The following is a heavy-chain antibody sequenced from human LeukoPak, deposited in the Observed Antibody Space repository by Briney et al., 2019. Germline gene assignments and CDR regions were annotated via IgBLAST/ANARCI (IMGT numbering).Heavy chain of an antibody. J-gene: IGHJ4*02. CDR3: AKRGIIGQGYYFDY. CDR2: ISGSGGST. D-gene: IGHD3-10*01. V-gene: IGHV3-23*01. Sequence: GGSLRLSCAASGFTFSSYAMSWVRQAPGKGLEWVSAISGSGGSTYYADSVKGRFTISRDNSKNTLYPQMNSLRAEDTAVYYCAKRGIIGQGYYFDYWGQGTLVTVSS. CDR1: GFTFSSYA.